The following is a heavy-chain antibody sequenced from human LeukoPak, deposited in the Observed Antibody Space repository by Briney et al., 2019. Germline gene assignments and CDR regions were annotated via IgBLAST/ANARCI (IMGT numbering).Heavy chain of an antibody. CDR1: GGSISNYY. Sequence: SETLSLTCTVSGGSISNYYWSWIRQPPGKGLEWIGYIYYSGSTNYNPSLKSRVTISVDTSKNQFSLKLSSVTAADTAVYYCAGHVEKWELPGIDPWGQGTLVTVSS. CDR2: IYYSGST. D-gene: IGHD1-26*01. V-gene: IGHV4-59*08. J-gene: IGHJ5*02. CDR3: AGHVEKWELPGIDP.